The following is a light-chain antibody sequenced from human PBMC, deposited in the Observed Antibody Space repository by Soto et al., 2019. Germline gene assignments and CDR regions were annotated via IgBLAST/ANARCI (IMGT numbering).Light chain of an antibody. CDR1: SSNVGSYKL. CDR2: EVN. J-gene: IGLJ2*01. Sequence: QSALTQPASVSGSPGQSITISCTGTSSNVGSYKLVSWYQQHPGKAPKLMIFEVNKRPSGVPDRFSGSKSGNTASLTVSGLQVEDEADYYCSSFEASNNLLFGGGTKVTVL. V-gene: IGLV2-8*01. CDR3: SSFEASNNLL.